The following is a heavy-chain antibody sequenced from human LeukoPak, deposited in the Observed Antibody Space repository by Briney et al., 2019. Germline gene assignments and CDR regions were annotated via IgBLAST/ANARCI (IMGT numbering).Heavy chain of an antibody. Sequence: ASVKVSCKASGYTFTTYYMHWVRQAPGQGLEWMGRNNPNSGDTNYAQKFQGRVTMTRDTSISTAYMELSRLRSDDTAVYYCATYYNNSYYYYYWGQGTLVTVSS. CDR1: GYTFTTYY. CDR2: NNPNSGDT. D-gene: IGHD3-22*01. V-gene: IGHV1-2*06. J-gene: IGHJ4*02. CDR3: ATYYNNSYYYYY.